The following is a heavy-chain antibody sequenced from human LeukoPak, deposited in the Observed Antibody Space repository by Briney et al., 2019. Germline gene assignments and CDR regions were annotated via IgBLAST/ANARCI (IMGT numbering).Heavy chain of an antibody. D-gene: IGHD3/OR15-3a*01. J-gene: IGHJ4*02. Sequence: KPGGSLRLSCAASGFTFSDYYMSWIRQAPGEGLEWIGSIYYSGNTYYNASLKSQVSISIDTSKNQFSLRLTSVTAADTAVYYCARQTGSGLFILPGGQGTLVTVSS. CDR1: GFTFSDYY. CDR3: ARQTGSGLFILP. V-gene: IGHV4-59*05. CDR2: IYYSGNT.